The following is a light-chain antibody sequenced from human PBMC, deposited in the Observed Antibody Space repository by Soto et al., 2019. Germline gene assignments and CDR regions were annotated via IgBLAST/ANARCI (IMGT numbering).Light chain of an antibody. V-gene: IGKV3-15*01. CDR2: GAS. CDR1: QSVSSN. J-gene: IGKJ1*01. Sequence: EIVMTQSPATLSVSPGERATLSCRASQSVSSNLAWYQQKPGQAPRLLIYGASTRATGIPARFSGSGSGTEFTLTINSLQSEDFAVYYCQQYMNWPPWTLGQGTTVEIK. CDR3: QQYMNWPPWT.